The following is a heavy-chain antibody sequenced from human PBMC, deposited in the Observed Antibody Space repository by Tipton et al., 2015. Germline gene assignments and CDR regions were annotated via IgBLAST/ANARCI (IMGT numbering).Heavy chain of an antibody. J-gene: IGHJ4*02. CDR1: GGSISGSH. V-gene: IGHV4-4*07. D-gene: IGHD5-18*01. CDR2: VSTSGNT. Sequence: PGLVKPSETLSLTCIVSGGSISGSHWYWFRQPAGRGLEWIGGVSTSGNTNYNSSLKSRLTTSVDTSKNQFSLRLTSVTAADTALYYCARDPRDGYGHFDLWGQGTLVTVSS. CDR3: ARDPRDGYGHFDL.